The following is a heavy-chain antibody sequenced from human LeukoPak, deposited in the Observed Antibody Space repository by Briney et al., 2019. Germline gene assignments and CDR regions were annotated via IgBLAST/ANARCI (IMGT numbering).Heavy chain of an antibody. V-gene: IGHV4-34*01. D-gene: IGHD3-10*01. Sequence: SETLSLTCAVYGGSFSGYYWSWIRQPPGKGLEWIGSIYYSGSTYYNPSLKSRVTISVDTSKNQFSLKLSSVTAADTAVHYCARTRYYYNSRSYGAPYYFDYWGQGTLVTVSS. CDR1: GGSFSGYY. J-gene: IGHJ4*02. CDR2: IYYSGST. CDR3: ARTRYYYNSRSYGAPYYFDY.